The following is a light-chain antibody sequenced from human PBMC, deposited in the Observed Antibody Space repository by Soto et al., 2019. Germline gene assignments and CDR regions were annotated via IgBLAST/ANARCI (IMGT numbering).Light chain of an antibody. J-gene: IGKJ3*01. CDR2: GAS. CDR3: QQYNNWPFT. CDR1: QSVSSN. Sequence: EIVMTQSPATLSVSPGERATLSCRASQSVSSNLAWYQQKPGQAPRLLMHGASTRATGIPARFSGSGSGTAFTLTISSLQSEDFAAYYCQQYNNWPFTFGPGTKVDIK. V-gene: IGKV3-15*01.